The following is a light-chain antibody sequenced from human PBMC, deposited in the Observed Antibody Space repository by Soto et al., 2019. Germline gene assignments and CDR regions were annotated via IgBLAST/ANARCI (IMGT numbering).Light chain of an antibody. Sequence: QSVLTQPPSASGTPGQRVTISCSGSSSNIGSNTVNWYQQLPGTAPKLLISGNNQRPSGVPDRFSGSKSGTSASLAISGLQSEDEADYYCAAWDDSLNALIFGGGTKLTVL. CDR1: SSNIGSNT. CDR2: GNN. V-gene: IGLV1-44*01. J-gene: IGLJ2*01. CDR3: AAWDDSLNALI.